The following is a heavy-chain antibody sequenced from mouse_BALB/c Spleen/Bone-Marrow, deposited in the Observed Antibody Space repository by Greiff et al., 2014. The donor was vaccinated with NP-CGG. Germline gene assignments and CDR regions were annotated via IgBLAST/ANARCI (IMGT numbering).Heavy chain of an antibody. CDR3: ARSIGYRPLTY. Sequence: VQLKESGPELEKPGASVKISCKASGYSFTGYNMNWVKQTNGKSLEWIGNIDPYYGGISYNQKFKDKATLTVDKSSSTAYMQLKSLTSEDSAVYYCARSIGYRPLTYWGQGTLVTVSA. V-gene: IGHV1-39*01. J-gene: IGHJ3*01. CDR1: GYSFTGYN. D-gene: IGHD2-14*01. CDR2: IDPYYGGI.